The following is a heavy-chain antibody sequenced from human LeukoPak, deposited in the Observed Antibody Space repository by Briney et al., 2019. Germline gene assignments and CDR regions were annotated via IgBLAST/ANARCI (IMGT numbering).Heavy chain of an antibody. CDR3: ARMYSSGWYVSFD. V-gene: IGHV4-4*07. J-gene: IGHJ4*02. CDR2: IYTSGST. CDR1: GGSISSYY. Sequence: SETLSLTCTVSGGSISSYYWSWIRQPAGKGLEWTGRIYTSGSTNYNPSLKSRVTMSVDTSKNQFSLKLSSVTAADTAVYYCARMYSSGWYVSFDWGQGTLVTVSS. D-gene: IGHD6-19*01.